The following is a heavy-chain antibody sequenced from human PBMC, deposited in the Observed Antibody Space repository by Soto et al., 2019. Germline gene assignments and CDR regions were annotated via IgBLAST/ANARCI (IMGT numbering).Heavy chain of an antibody. CDR1: GFTFSSYG. V-gene: IGHV3-33*01. J-gene: IGHJ6*02. Sequence: QVQLVESGGGVVQPGRSLRLSCAASGFTFSSYGMHWVRQAPGKGLEWVAVIWYDGSNKYYADSVKGRFTISRDNSKNTLYLQMNSLRAEDTAVYYCARGNGGYNCWSHRAISGMDVWGQGTTVTVSS. D-gene: IGHD3-3*01. CDR2: IWYDGSNK. CDR3: ARGNGGYNCWSHRAISGMDV.